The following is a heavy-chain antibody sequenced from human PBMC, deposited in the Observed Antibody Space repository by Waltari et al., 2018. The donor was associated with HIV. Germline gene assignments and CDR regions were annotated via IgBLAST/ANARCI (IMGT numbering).Heavy chain of an antibody. V-gene: IGHV3-53*01. CDR3: ARGGYGSGSYYSAFDY. D-gene: IGHD3-10*01. Sequence: EVQLVESGGGLIQPGGSLRLSCAASGFTVRSNYMSWVRQAPGKGLEWVSVIYSGGSTYYADSVKGRFTISRDNSKNTLYLQMNSLRAEDTAVYYCARGGYGSGSYYSAFDYWGQGTLVTVSS. CDR2: IYSGGST. J-gene: IGHJ4*02. CDR1: GFTVRSNY.